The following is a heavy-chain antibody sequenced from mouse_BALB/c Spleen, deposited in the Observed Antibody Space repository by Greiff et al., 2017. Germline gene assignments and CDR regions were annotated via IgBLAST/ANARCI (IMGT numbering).Heavy chain of an antibody. Sequence: QVQLQQSGAELMKPGASVKISCKATGYTFSSYWIEWVKQRPGHGLEWIGEILPGSGSTNYNEKFKGKATFTADTSSNTAYMQLSSLTSEDSAVYYCARYYRYLYFDYWGQGTTLTVSS. D-gene: IGHD2-14*01. CDR3: ARYYRYLYFDY. J-gene: IGHJ2*01. CDR2: ILPGSGST. V-gene: IGHV1-9*01. CDR1: GYTFSSYW.